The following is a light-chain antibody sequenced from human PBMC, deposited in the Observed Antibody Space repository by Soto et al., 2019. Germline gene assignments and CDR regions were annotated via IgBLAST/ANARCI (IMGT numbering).Light chain of an antibody. CDR2: TTN. J-gene: IGLJ1*01. V-gene: IGLV1-44*01. CDR1: SSNIGTSS. CDR3: AAWDDSLNGHV. Sequence: VLAQPHSASGTPGQRVTISCSGSSSNIGTSSVHWFQQLPGTAPKLLISTTNQRPSGVPERFSGSKSGTSASLAISGLQSEDEADYYCAAWDDSLNGHVFGTGTKVTVL.